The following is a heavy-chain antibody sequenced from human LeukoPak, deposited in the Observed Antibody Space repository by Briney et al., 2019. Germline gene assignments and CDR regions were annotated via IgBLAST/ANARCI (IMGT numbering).Heavy chain of an antibody. V-gene: IGHV4-39*07. CDR3: ARERDYDYGDYVPFDP. J-gene: IGHJ5*02. CDR1: GFTFSSYS. CDR2: IYYSGST. D-gene: IGHD4-17*01. Sequence: AGGSLRLSCAASGFTFSSYSMNWVRQAPGKGLEWIGSIYYSGSTYYNPSLKSRVTISVDTSKNQFSLKLSSVTAADTAVYYCARERDYDYGDYVPFDPWGQGTLVTVSS.